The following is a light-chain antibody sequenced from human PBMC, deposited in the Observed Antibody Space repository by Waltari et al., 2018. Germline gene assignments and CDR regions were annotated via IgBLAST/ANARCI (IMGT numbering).Light chain of an antibody. CDR2: GNV. Sequence: QSVLTQPPSLSGAPGERVTISCTGSSSNIGAGYDVRSYQQLPGTAPNLLIYGNVQRPSAVPDPFSGSQSGTTASLAITGLQAEDEADYYCQSYDSLSDPYVFGTGTKVSVL. CDR1: SSNIGAGYD. CDR3: QSYDSLSDPYV. J-gene: IGLJ1*01. V-gene: IGLV1-40*01.